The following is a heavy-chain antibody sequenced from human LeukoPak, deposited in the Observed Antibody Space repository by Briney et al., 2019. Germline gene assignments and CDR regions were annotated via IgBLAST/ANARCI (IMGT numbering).Heavy chain of an antibody. CDR2: ISVYNGNT. D-gene: IGHD3-3*01. CDR1: GYTFTTYG. V-gene: IGHV1-18*01. Sequence: GASVKVSCKASGYTFTTYGINWVRQAPGQGLEWMGWISVYNGNTNYAENLQDRVTMTTDTSTSTAYMELRSLRPDDTAVYYCARDMGGYYNYYYYGMDVWGQGTTVTVSS. J-gene: IGHJ6*02. CDR3: ARDMGGYYNYYYYGMDV.